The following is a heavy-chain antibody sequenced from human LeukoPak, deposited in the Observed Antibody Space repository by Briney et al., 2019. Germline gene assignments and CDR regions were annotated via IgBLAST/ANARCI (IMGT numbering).Heavy chain of an antibody. CDR1: GGSFSGYY. V-gene: IGHV4-34*01. CDR2: INHSGST. CDR3: VRGLVVVASGMDV. D-gene: IGHD2-15*01. J-gene: IGHJ6*02. Sequence: SETLSLTCAVYGGSFSGYYWSWIRQPPGKGLEWIGEINHSGSTNYNPSLKSRVTISVDTSKNQFSLKLSSVTAADTAVYYCVRGLVVVASGMDVWGQGTTVTVSS.